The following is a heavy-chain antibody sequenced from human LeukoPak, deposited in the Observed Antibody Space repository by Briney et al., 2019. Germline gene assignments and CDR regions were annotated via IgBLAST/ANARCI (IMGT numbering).Heavy chain of an antibody. CDR1: GYTFTSYG. J-gene: IGHJ6*02. Sequence: ASVKVSCKASGYTFTSYGISWVRQAPGQGLEWMGRIIPILGIANYAQKFQGRVTITADRSTSTAYMELSSLRSEDTAVYYCARGLLGRRDGYHTSDYYYGMDVWGQGTTVTVSS. CDR2: IIPILGIA. CDR3: ARGLLGRRDGYHTSDYYYGMDV. V-gene: IGHV1-69*04. D-gene: IGHD5-24*01.